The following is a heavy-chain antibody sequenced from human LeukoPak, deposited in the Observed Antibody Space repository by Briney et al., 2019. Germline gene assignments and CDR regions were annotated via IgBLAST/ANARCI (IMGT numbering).Heavy chain of an antibody. J-gene: IGHJ4*02. D-gene: IGHD3-16*02. V-gene: IGHV3-43*02. Sequence: PGGSLRLSCAASGFTFDDCTMHWVRLTPGRGLEWVSLITGDGSRTYSTNSLKGRFTISRDNSKNSLYQQIISLTTDDSGLYYCVKDQPVLSYWGQGTLVTVSS. CDR1: GFTFDDCT. CDR2: ITGDGSRT. CDR3: VKDQPVLSY.